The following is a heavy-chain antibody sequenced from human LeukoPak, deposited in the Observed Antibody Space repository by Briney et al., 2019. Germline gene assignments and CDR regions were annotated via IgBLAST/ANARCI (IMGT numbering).Heavy chain of an antibody. J-gene: IGHJ1*01. CDR1: GGSISSYY. D-gene: IGHD6-19*01. Sequence: PSETLSLTCTVSGGSISSYYWSWIRQPRGKGLEWIGYIYYSGSTNYNPSLKSRVTISVDTSKNQFSLKLSSVTAADTAVYYCARAGAVADPGYFQHWGQGTLVTVSS. V-gene: IGHV4-59*01. CDR2: IYYSGST. CDR3: ARAGAVADPGYFQH.